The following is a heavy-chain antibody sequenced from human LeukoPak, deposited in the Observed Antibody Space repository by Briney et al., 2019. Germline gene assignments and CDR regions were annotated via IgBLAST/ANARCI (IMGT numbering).Heavy chain of an antibody. Sequence: SETLSLTCSVSGYSISSGYYWGWIRQPPGKGLEWIGSIYHSGSTYYNPSLKSRVTISVDTSKNQFSLKLSSVTAADTAVYYCARVNWGDSVFDFWGQGTLVTVSS. CDR1: GYSISSGYY. CDR3: ARVNWGDSVFDF. V-gene: IGHV4-38-2*02. J-gene: IGHJ4*02. CDR2: IYHSGST. D-gene: IGHD7-27*01.